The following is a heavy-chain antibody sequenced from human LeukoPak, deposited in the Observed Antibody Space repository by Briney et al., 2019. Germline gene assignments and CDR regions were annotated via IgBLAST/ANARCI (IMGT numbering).Heavy chain of an antibody. Sequence: KPGESLKISCKGSGYSFSNYWIGWVRQMPGKGLEWVGIILPGNSDTRYSPSFQGQVTMSADKSISTAYLQWSSLKASDTAMYYCARAILRDYYFDYWGQGTLVTVSS. J-gene: IGHJ4*02. CDR1: GYSFSNYW. D-gene: IGHD3-9*01. V-gene: IGHV5-51*03. CDR3: ARAILRDYYFDY. CDR2: ILPGNSDT.